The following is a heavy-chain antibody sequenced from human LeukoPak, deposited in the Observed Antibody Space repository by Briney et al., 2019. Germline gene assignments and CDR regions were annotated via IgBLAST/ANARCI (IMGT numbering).Heavy chain of an antibody. D-gene: IGHD3-22*01. V-gene: IGHV1-18*04. CDR2: ISAYNGNT. CDR3: AREVPYDSSRYYQPFDY. Sequence: ASVKVSCKASGYSFTSYYMHWVRQAPGQGLEWMGWISAYNGNTNYAQKLQGRVTMTTDTSTSTAYMELRSLRSDDTAVYYCAREVPYDSSRYYQPFDYWGQGTLVTVSS. J-gene: IGHJ4*02. CDR1: GYSFTSYY.